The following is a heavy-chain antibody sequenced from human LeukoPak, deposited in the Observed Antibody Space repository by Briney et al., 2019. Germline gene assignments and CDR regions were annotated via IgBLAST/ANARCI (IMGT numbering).Heavy chain of an antibody. CDR1: GFTFTNYR. CDR2: ISSRSDDI. J-gene: IGHJ4*02. Sequence: GGSLRLSCAASGFTFTNYRLNWVRQAPGKGLEWVSSISSRSDDIHFIDSVKGRFTISRDNAKNSLYLQMNSLRAEDTAVYYCARELVGATTLSRCFDYWGQGTLVTVSS. V-gene: IGHV3-21*01. CDR3: ARELVGATTLSRCFDY. D-gene: IGHD1-26*01.